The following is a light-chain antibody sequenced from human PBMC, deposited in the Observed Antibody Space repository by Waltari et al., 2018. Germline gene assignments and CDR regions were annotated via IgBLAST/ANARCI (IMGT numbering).Light chain of an antibody. Sequence: EIVMTQSPATLSVSPGERATLSCGASQSVSSNLAWYHQKPGQAPRLLIYGASTRATGIPARFSGSGSGTEFTLTISSMQSEDFAVYYCQQYNNWPPTYTFGQGTKLEIK. V-gene: IGKV3-15*01. CDR3: QQYNNWPPTYT. CDR1: QSVSSN. CDR2: GAS. J-gene: IGKJ2*01.